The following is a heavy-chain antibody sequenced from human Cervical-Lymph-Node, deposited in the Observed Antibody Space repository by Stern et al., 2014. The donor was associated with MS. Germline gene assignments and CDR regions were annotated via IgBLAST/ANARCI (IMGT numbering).Heavy chain of an antibody. Sequence: VQLVEPGAEVKKPGSSVKVSCKASGGTFSSYTISWVRQAPGQGLEWLGRIIPILSRANYAQKFQGRVTITADKSTSTAYMELSSLRSEDTAVYYCARDSGNPVDWGQGTLVTVSS. CDR2: IIPILSRA. D-gene: IGHD1-14*01. CDR3: ARDSGNPVD. J-gene: IGHJ4*02. CDR1: GGTFSSYT. V-gene: IGHV1-69*04.